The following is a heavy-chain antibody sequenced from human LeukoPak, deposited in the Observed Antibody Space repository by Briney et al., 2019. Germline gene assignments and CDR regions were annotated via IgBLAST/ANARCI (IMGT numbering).Heavy chain of an antibody. V-gene: IGHV3-66*01. J-gene: IGHJ4*02. CDR2: IYNGDMT. D-gene: IGHD4-23*01. CDR3: ARANGGNMWRGHYFDC. Sequence: PGGSLRLSCAASGLTVSSNYMSWVRQAPGKELEWLSVIYNGDMTYYADSVKGRFTISRDNSKNTLYLQMNNLRAEDTAVYYCARANGGNMWRGHYFDCWGQGTLVTVSS. CDR1: GLTVSSNY.